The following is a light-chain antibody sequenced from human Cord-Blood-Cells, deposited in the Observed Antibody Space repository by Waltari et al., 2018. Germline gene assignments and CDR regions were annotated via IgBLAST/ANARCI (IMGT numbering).Light chain of an antibody. J-gene: IGLJ3*02. V-gene: IGLV1-47*01. CDR2: RNN. CDR1: SSNIGSNY. Sequence: QSVLPQPPSSSGTLGQRVTISCSGCSSNIGSNYVSWYQPLPGTAPKLLIYRNNQRPSGVPDRVSGSKSGTSASLAISGLRSEDEADYYCAAWDDSLSGWVFGGGTKLTVL. CDR3: AAWDDSLSGWV.